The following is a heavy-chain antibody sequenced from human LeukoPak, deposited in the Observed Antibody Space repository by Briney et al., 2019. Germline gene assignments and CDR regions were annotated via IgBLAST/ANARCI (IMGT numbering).Heavy chain of an antibody. CDR2: IKEDGSEK. CDR3: GMRQSLLH. V-gene: IGHV3-7*01. Sequence: GGSLRLSCAASGFTFSSYWMSWVRQAPGKGLEWVANIKEDGSEKYNVDPVKGRFTISRDNAKNSLYLQMNSLRAEDTAVYYCGMRQSLLHWGQGTLVTVSS. D-gene: IGHD2-15*01. CDR1: GFTFSSYW. J-gene: IGHJ4*02.